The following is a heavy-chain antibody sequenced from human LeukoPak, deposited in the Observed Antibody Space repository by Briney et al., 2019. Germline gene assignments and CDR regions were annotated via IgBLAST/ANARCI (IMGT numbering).Heavy chain of an antibody. CDR2: IGPSSGDI. V-gene: IGHV3-21*01. CDR3: ARDRGARGRGLA. D-gene: IGHD3-10*01. J-gene: IGHJ5*02. Sequence: GGSLRLSCAASGFTFRIYSMNWVRQAPGTGLEWVSSIGPSSGDIYYADSVKGRFTISRDNDKNSLYLQMNSLRAEDTAVYYCARDRGARGRGLAWGQGTQVIVSS. CDR1: GFTFRIYS.